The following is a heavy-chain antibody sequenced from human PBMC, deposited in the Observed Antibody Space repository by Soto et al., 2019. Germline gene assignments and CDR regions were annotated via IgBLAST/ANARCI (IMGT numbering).Heavy chain of an antibody. CDR2: IYYSGST. CDR3: ARHVSYGSESYYYGMDV. V-gene: IGHV4-39*01. Sequence: PSETLSLTCTVSGGSISSSIYYWGWIRQPPGKGLEWIGSIYYSGSTYYNPSLKSRVTISVDTSNQFSLKLNSVTVADTAVYYCARHVSYGSESYYYGMDVWGQGTTVTVSS. D-gene: IGHD3-10*01. CDR1: GGSISSSIYY. J-gene: IGHJ6*02.